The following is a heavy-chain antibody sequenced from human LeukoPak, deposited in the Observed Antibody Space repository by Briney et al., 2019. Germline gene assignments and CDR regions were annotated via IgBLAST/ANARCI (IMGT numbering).Heavy chain of an antibody. CDR2: INPDSGGT. J-gene: IGHJ4*02. CDR1: GYTFTGYY. D-gene: IGHD3-10*01. Sequence: ASGKVSCKASGYTFTGYYMHWVRQAPGHGLEGMGWINPDSGGTIYAQNFQGRVTMTRDTSISTAYMELSSLRSDDTAVYYCARDLGDTYGSVGDFDYWGQGTLVTVSS. CDR3: ARDLGDTYGSVGDFDY. V-gene: IGHV1-2*02.